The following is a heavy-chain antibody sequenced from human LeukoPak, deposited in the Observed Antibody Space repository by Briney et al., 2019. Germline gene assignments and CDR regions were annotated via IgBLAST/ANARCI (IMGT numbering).Heavy chain of an antibody. CDR3: ARDRAIVHFDY. V-gene: IGHV7-4-1*02. J-gene: IGHJ4*02. CDR2: INMNTGNP. CDR1: GYTFTSYA. D-gene: IGHD3-16*02. Sequence: ASVTVSCKASGYTFTSYAMNWVRQAPGQGLEWMGWINMNTGNPTYAQGFAGRFVFSLDTSASTAYLQISSLKSEDTAVYYCARDRAIVHFDYWGQGTLVTVSS.